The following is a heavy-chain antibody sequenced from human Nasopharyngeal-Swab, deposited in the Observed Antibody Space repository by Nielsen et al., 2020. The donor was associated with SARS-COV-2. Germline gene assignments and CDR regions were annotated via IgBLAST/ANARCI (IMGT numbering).Heavy chain of an antibody. V-gene: IGHV4-59*13. D-gene: IGHD1-7*01. Sequence: PGKGLEWIGYIYYSGSTNYNPSLKSRVTISVDTSKNQFSLKLSSVPAADTAVYYCARGGPGLELFSRFDPWGQGTLVTVSS. CDR2: IYYSGST. J-gene: IGHJ5*02. CDR3: ARGGPGLELFSRFDP.